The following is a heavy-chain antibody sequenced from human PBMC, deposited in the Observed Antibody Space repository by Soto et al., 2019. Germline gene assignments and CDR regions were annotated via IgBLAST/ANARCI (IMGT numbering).Heavy chain of an antibody. CDR3: ARVDGYNLDY. J-gene: IGHJ4*01. CDR2: IGGYKGNT. Sequence: GASVKVSCKASGYTFTNYGVSWVRQAPGQGLEWMGWIGGYKGNTNYAQKLQGRVTITADESTSTAYMELSSLRSEDTAVYYCARVDGYNLDYWG. V-gene: IGHV1-18*01. CDR1: GYTFTNYG. D-gene: IGHD5-12*01.